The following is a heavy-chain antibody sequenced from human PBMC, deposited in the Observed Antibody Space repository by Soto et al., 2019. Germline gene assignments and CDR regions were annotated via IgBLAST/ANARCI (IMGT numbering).Heavy chain of an antibody. V-gene: IGHV3-13*04. CDR1: GFTFSSYD. D-gene: IGHD3-22*01. CDR3: ARSPPGGYHYYYGMDV. J-gene: IGHJ6*02. CDR2: IGTAGDT. Sequence: EVQLVESGGGLVQPGGSLRLSCAASGFTFSSYDMQWVRQATGKGLEWVSAIGTAGDTYYPGSVKGRFTISRENAKNSLYLQMISLRAGDTAVYYCARSPPGGYHYYYGMDVWGQGTTVTVSS.